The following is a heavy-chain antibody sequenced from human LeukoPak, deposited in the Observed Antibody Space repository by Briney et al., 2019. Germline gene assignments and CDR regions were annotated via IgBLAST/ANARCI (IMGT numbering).Heavy chain of an antibody. CDR1: GFTFSDFY. V-gene: IGHV3-11*04. D-gene: IGHD1-26*01. J-gene: IGHJ6*03. CDR3: ARDRRDAYYYTYYYMDV. CDR2: ISSSGSTI. Sequence: GGSLRLSCAASGFTFSDFYMSWIRQAPGKGLEWASYISSSGSTIYYADSVKGRFTISRDNAKNSLYLQMNSLRAEDTAVYYCARDRRDAYYYTYYYMDVWGKGTTVTVSS.